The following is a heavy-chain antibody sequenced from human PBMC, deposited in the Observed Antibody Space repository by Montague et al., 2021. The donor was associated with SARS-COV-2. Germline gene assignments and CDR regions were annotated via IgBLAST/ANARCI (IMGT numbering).Heavy chain of an antibody. CDR1: GASISSGSYL. D-gene: IGHD2/OR15-2a*01. Sequence: SETLSLTCTVSGASISSGSYLWAWIRQPPGKGLEWIGGMSHSGTSYYNLSLSTRATISVDTSRNQFSLRLTSVTAADTASYFCARRGVLDFYGSAGYKYIWWFDSWGQGILVTVSS. V-gene: IGHV4-39*01. J-gene: IGHJ5*01. CDR3: ARRGVLDFYGSAGYKYIWWFDS. CDR2: MSHSGTS.